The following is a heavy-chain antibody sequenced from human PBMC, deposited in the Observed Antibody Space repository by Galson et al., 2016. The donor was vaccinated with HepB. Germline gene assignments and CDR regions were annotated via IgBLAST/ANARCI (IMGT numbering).Heavy chain of an antibody. J-gene: IGHJ6*02. V-gene: IGHV1-69-2*01. Sequence: VKVSCKVSGYSFTDYYIHWVQQAPGKGLEWMGLIDPEDGETVYAEKFQGRVTITADTSTDTAYMELSSLRSEDAAVYYCARSVSGAIGVVYYGMDVWGQGPPVIVSS. CDR2: IDPEDGET. CDR1: GYSFTDYY. D-gene: IGHD2-2*01. CDR3: ARSVSGAIGVVYYGMDV.